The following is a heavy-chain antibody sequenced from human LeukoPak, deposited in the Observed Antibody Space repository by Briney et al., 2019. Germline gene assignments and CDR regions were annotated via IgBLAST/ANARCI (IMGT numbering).Heavy chain of an antibody. CDR1: GGSISSYS. J-gene: IGHJ4*02. D-gene: IGHD3-22*01. CDR3: AREDSSGYYYLVSY. Sequence: SSETLSLTCTVSGGSISSYSWSWIRQPAGKGLEWIGRIYTSGSTNYNPSLKSRVTMSVDTSKNQFSLKLSSVTAADTAVYYCAREDSSGYYYLVSYWGQGTLVTVSS. V-gene: IGHV4-4*07. CDR2: IYTSGST.